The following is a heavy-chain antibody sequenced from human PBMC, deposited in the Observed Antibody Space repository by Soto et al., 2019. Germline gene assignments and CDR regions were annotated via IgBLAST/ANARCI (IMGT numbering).Heavy chain of an antibody. CDR3: ARGRPPHPDYGEGY. Sequence: ASVKVSCKASGYTFTSYGISWVRQAPGQGLEWMGWMNANNGNTSYAQKLQGRVTMTRNTSISTAYMELSSLRSEDTAVYYCARGRPPHPDYGEGYWGQGTLVTVSS. J-gene: IGHJ4*02. CDR2: MNANNGNT. V-gene: IGHV1-8*02. CDR1: GYTFTSYG. D-gene: IGHD4-17*01.